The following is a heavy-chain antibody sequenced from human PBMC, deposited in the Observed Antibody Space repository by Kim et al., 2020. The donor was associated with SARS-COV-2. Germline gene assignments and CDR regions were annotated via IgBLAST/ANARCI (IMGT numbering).Heavy chain of an antibody. CDR2: ISGDGGST. CDR3: AKEARYFDRFFWYNYMDV. Sequence: GGSLRLSCAASGFTFDDYAMHWVRQAPGKGLEWVSLISGDGGSTYYADSLKGRFTISRDNSKNSLYLQMNSLRTEDTALYYCAKEARYFDRFFWYNYMDVWGKGTTVTVSS. J-gene: IGHJ6*03. D-gene: IGHD3-9*01. CDR1: GFTFDDYA. V-gene: IGHV3-43*02.